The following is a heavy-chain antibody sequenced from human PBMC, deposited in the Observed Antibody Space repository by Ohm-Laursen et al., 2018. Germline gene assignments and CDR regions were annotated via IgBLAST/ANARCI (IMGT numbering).Heavy chain of an antibody. CDR2: IKQDASEK. D-gene: IGHD1-14*01. Sequence: SLRLSCTASGFTFSSYWMSWVRQAPGKGLEWVANIKQDASEKYYVDSVKGRFTISRDNSKNTLYLQMNSLRAEDTAVYYCAKDTGIRYTWAHFDYWGQGTLVTVSS. J-gene: IGHJ4*02. CDR3: AKDTGIRYTWAHFDY. V-gene: IGHV3-7*01. CDR1: GFTFSSYW.